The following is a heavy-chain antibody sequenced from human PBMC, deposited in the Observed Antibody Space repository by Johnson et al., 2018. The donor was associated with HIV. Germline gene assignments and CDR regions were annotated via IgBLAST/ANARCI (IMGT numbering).Heavy chain of an antibody. CDR2: IYSGGST. Sequence: VQLVESGGGLVQPGGSLRLSCAASGFTVSSNYMSWVRQAPGQGLEWVSVIYSGGSTYYADSVKARFTISRDNSKNTLHLQMKSLRAEDTAVYYCARILVGTMVRGVSLHDAFDIWGQGTMVTVSS. CDR3: ARILVGTMVRGVSLHDAFDI. CDR1: GFTVSSNY. J-gene: IGHJ3*02. D-gene: IGHD3-10*01. V-gene: IGHV3-53*01.